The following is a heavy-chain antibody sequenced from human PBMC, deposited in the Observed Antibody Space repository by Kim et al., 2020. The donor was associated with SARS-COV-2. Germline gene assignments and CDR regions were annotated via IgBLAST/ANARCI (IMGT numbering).Heavy chain of an antibody. CDR2: TYYRSKWYN. D-gene: IGHD6-19*01. J-gene: IGHJ4*02. V-gene: IGHV6-1*01. CDR3: ARDPLVLPGYSSGWYFDY. Sequence: SQTLSLTCAISGDSVSSNSAAWNWIRQSPSRGLEWLGRTYYRSKWYNDYAVSVKSRITINPDTSKNQFSLQLNSVTPEDTAVYYCARDPLVLPGYSSGWYFDYWGQGTLVTVSS. CDR1: GDSVSSNSAA.